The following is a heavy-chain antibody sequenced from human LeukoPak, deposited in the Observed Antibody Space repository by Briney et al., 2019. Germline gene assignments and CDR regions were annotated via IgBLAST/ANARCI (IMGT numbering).Heavy chain of an antibody. Sequence: PGGSLRLSCAASGFTFSSYSMNWVRQAPGKGLEWVSPISSSSSYIYYADSVKGRFTISRDNAKNSLYLQMNSLRAEDTAVYYCARGLMSSSGWFPWYYYDMDVWGQGTTVTVSS. V-gene: IGHV3-21*01. J-gene: IGHJ6*02. CDR2: ISSSSSYI. CDR3: ARGLMSSSGWFPWYYYDMDV. D-gene: IGHD6-19*01. CDR1: GFTFSSYS.